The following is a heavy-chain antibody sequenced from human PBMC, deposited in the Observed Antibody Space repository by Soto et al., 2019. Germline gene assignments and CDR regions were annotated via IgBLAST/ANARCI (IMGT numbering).Heavy chain of an antibody. J-gene: IGHJ4*02. CDR2: IKSKSDGGTT. CDR1: GFTFSNAW. V-gene: IGHV3-15*07. D-gene: IGHD2-15*01. CDR3: TTLSEIVVVVAANPNDY. Sequence: EVQLVESGGGLVKPGGSLRLSCAASGFTFSNAWMNWVRQAPGKGLEWVGRIKSKSDGGTTDYAAPVKGRFTISRDDSNNTLYLQMNSLKTEDTAVYYCTTLSEIVVVVAANPNDYWGQGTLVTVSS.